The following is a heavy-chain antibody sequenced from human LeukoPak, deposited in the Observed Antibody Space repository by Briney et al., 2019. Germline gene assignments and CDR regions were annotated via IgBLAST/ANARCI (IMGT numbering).Heavy chain of an antibody. CDR2: IYYSGST. CDR3: ARDLLNEGNHLDY. V-gene: IGHV4-30-4*01. Sequence: SETLSLTCTVSGGSISSGDYYWSWIRQPPGKGLEWIGYIYYSGSTYYNPSLKSQVTISVDTSKNQFSLKLSSVTAADTAVYYCARDLLNEGNHLDYWGQGTTVTVSS. J-gene: IGHJ4*03. D-gene: IGHD4-23*01. CDR1: GGSISSGDYY.